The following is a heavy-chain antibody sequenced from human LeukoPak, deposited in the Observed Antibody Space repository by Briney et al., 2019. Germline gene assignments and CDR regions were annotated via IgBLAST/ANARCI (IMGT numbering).Heavy chain of an antibody. CDR2: ISGSGGST. Sequence: GGSLRLSCAASGFTFTTYAMNWVRQAPGKGLEWVSVISGSGGSTYYADSVKGRFTISRDNSKNTLYLEVNSLRAEDTAVYYCATAFYFDSSGPYWYFDLWGRGTLVTVSS. CDR1: GFTFTTYA. D-gene: IGHD3-22*01. CDR3: ATAFYFDSSGPYWYFDL. J-gene: IGHJ2*01. V-gene: IGHV3-23*01.